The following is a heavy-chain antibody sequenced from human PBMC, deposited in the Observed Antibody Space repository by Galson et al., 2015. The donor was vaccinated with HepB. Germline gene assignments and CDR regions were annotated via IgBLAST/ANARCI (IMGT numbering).Heavy chain of an antibody. D-gene: IGHD5-18*01. CDR3: ARELLGGYSYGYFDY. CDR1: GFTFSSYA. Sequence: SLRLSCAASGFTFSSYAMHWVRQAPGKGLEWVAVISYDGRNKYYADSVKGRFTISRDNSKNTLSLQMSSLRAEDTAIYYCARELLGGYSYGYFDYWGQGTLVTVSS. J-gene: IGHJ4*02. V-gene: IGHV3-30-3*01. CDR2: ISYDGRNK.